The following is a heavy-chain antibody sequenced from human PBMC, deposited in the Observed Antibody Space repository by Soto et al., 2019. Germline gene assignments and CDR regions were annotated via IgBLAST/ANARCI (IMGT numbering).Heavy chain of an antibody. Sequence: VLLVESGGAFVQPGGSHRLSCAASGFTFNSAWMNWVRQAPGKGLEWVGRIKSNIDGGTVDYAASVKGRFTISRDDSKSTLYLQMNSLTIEDTAVYYCVSAVIYWGQGTLVTVSS. CDR3: VSAVIY. CDR2: IKSNIDGGTV. CDR1: GFTFNSAW. D-gene: IGHD2-21*01. V-gene: IGHV3-15*02. J-gene: IGHJ1*01.